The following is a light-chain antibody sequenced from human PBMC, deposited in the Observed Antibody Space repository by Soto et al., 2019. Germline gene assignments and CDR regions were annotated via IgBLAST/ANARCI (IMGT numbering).Light chain of an antibody. J-gene: IGLJ2*01. Sequence: QSDLTQPASVSGSPGQSITISCTGISSDGDGYHSVSWYQHHPGKAPKLIIHEVTNRPSGVSNRFSGSKSGNTASLTISGLQAEDEADYFCTSYRSTNTHMLFGGGTKVTVL. V-gene: IGLV2-14*01. CDR3: TSYRSTNTHML. CDR2: EVT. CDR1: SSDGDGYHS.